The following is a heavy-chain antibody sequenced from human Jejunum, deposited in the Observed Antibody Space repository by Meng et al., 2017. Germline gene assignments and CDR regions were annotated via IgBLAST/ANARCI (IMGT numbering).Heavy chain of an antibody. CDR3: ARDLIASGAFFDY. V-gene: IGHV3-72*01. CDR2: IRNKVNSYTT. D-gene: IGHD2-21*01. CDR1: GFTFSDHY. J-gene: IGHJ4*02. Sequence: GGSLRLSCAASGFTFSDHYMDWVRQAPGKGLEWVGRIRNKVNSYTTEYAASVKGRFIISRDDSKNSLYLQMNSLKTEDTAVYYCARDLIASGAFFDYWGQGTPVTVSS.